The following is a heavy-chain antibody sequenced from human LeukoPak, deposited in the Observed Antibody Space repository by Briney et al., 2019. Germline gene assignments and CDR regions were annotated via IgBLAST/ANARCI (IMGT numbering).Heavy chain of an antibody. CDR3: ARQIGYCSGGSCYFNY. CDR2: INPSGDDT. V-gene: IGHV3-23*01. CDR1: GFTFGTYA. J-gene: IGHJ4*02. Sequence: GGSLRLSCAASGFTFGTYAMSWVRQAPGRGLEWVSAINPSGDDTYHADSVKGRFTISRDKSKSTLYLQMNSLRAEDTAVYYCARQIGYCSGGSCYFNYWGQGTLVTVSS. D-gene: IGHD2-15*01.